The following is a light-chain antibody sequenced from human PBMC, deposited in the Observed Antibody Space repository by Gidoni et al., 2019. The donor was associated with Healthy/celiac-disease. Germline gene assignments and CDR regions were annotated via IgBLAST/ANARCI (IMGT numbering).Light chain of an antibody. CDR3: QQNYSTSYT. Sequence: DLQMTHSPSSLSASVGDRVTITCRASQSISSYLNWYQQKPGKAPKLLIYAASSLQSGVPSSFSGSGSGTEFTLTISSLQPEDFATYYCQQNYSTSYTFGQGTKVEIK. J-gene: IGKJ1*01. V-gene: IGKV1-39*01. CDR1: QSISSY. CDR2: AAS.